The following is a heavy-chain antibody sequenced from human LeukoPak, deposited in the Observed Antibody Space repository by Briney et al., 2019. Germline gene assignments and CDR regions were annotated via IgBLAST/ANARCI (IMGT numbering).Heavy chain of an antibody. Sequence: GGSLRLSCAASGFTFSSYSMNWVRQAPGKGLEWVSSISSSSSYIYYADSVKGRFTISRDNAKNSLYLQMSSLRAEDTAVYYCARERELPYFDYWGQGTLVTVSS. D-gene: IGHD1-26*01. CDR1: GFTFSSYS. CDR3: ARERELPYFDY. J-gene: IGHJ4*02. CDR2: ISSSSSYI. V-gene: IGHV3-21*01.